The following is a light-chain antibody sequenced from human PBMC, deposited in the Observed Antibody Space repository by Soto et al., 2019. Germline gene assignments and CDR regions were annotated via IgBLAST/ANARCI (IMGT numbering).Light chain of an antibody. V-gene: IGKV3-20*01. CDR1: QSVSSTY. Sequence: EIVLTQSPGTLSLSPGERATLSCRASQSVSSTYLAWYQQIPGLAPRLLIYGASSRATGIPDRFSGSGSGTDFTLTISRLEPEDVAVYYCQQYGSSRPLTFGQGTRLEIK. CDR2: GAS. J-gene: IGKJ5*01. CDR3: QQYGSSRPLT.